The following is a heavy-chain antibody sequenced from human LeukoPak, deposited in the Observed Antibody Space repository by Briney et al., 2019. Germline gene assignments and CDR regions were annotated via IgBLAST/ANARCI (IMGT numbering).Heavy chain of an antibody. D-gene: IGHD3-22*01. CDR1: GYTFTGYY. J-gene: IGHJ5*02. Sequence: GASVKVSCKASGYTFTGYYMHWVRQAPGQGLEWMGWINPNSGGTNYAQKFQGRVTMTRDTSISTAYMELSRLRSDDTAVYYCARERGKARGSSSGYKNNWFDPWGQGTLVTVSS. CDR3: ARERGKARGSSSGYKNNWFDP. CDR2: INPNSGGT. V-gene: IGHV1-2*02.